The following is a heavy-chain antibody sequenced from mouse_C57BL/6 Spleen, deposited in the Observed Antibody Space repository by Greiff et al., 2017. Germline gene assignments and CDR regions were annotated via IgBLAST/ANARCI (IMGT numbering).Heavy chain of an antibody. D-gene: IGHD1-1*01. V-gene: IGHV1-69*01. Sequence: VQLQQPGAELVMPGASVKLSCKASGYTFTSYWMHWVKQRPGQGLEWIGEIDPSDSYTNYNQKFKGKSTLTVDKSSSTAYMQLSSLTSEDTAVYYWARKGPYFYGSSYGFADWGQGTLVTVSA. CDR3: ARKGPYFYGSSYGFAD. CDR2: IDPSDSYT. CDR1: GYTFTSYW. J-gene: IGHJ3*01.